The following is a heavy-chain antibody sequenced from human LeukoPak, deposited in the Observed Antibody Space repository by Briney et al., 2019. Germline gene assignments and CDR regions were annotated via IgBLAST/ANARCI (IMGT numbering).Heavy chain of an antibody. CDR3: ARESPRIAVAPGEHDAFDI. CDR2: ISSSSSTI. J-gene: IGHJ3*02. CDR1: GFTFSSYS. V-gene: IGHV3-48*01. D-gene: IGHD6-19*01. Sequence: GGSLRLSCAASGFTFSSYSMNWVRQAPGKGLEWVSYISSSSSTIYYADSVKGRFTISRDNAKNSLYLQMNSLRAEDTAVYYCARESPRIAVAPGEHDAFDIWGQGTMVTVSS.